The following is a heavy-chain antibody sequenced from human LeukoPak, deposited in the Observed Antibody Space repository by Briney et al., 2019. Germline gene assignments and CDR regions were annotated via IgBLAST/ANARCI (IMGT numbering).Heavy chain of an antibody. CDR3: ARDRRSGALFDY. J-gene: IGHJ4*02. V-gene: IGHV3-74*01. CDR2: INSDGSST. D-gene: IGHD1-14*01. CDR1: GFTFSSYA. Sequence: GRSLRLSCAASGFTFSSYAMHWVRQAPGKGLVWVSRINSDGSSTSYADSVKGRFTISRDNAKNTLYLQMNSLRAEDTAVYYCARDRRSGALFDYWGQGTLVTVSS.